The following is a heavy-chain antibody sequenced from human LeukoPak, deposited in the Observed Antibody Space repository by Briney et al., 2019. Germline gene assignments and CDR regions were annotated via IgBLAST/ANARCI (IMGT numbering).Heavy chain of an antibody. V-gene: IGHV3-23*01. Sequence: GGSLRLSCAASGFTFSTFAMLWVRQPPGKGLEGVSSIFPSGGEIHYADSVRGRFTISRDNSKSILSLQMNSLRAEDTAIYYCATYRQVLLPFESWGQGTLVTVSS. CDR3: ATYRQVLLPFES. CDR1: GFTFSTFA. CDR2: IFPSGGEI. D-gene: IGHD5-18*01. J-gene: IGHJ4*02.